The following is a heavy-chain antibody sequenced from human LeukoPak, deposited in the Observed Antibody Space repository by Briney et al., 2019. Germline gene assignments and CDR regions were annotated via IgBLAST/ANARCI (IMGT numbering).Heavy chain of an antibody. CDR2: IYYSGST. J-gene: IGHJ4*02. D-gene: IGHD3-22*01. Sequence: SETLSLTCTVSGGSISSSSYYWGWIRQPPGKGLEWIGSIYYSGSTYYNPSLKSRVTISVDTSKNQFSLKLSSVTAADTAVYYCASLSGVEYYYDSSGYTPYFDYWGQGTLVTVSS. V-gene: IGHV4-39*07. CDR3: ASLSGVEYYYDSSGYTPYFDY. CDR1: GGSISSSSYY.